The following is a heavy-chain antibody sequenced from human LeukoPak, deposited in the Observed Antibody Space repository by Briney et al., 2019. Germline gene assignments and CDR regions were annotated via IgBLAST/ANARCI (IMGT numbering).Heavy chain of an antibody. CDR2: IIPIFGTA. D-gene: IGHD5-18*01. CDR1: GYTFTSYA. V-gene: IGHV1-69*13. Sequence: GASVKVSCKASGYTFTSYAISWVRQAPGQGLEWMGGIIPIFGTANYAQKFQGRVTITAGESTSTAYMELSSLRSEDTAVYYCAGGYSYGPLGYWGQGTLITVSS. J-gene: IGHJ4*02. CDR3: AGGYSYGPLGY.